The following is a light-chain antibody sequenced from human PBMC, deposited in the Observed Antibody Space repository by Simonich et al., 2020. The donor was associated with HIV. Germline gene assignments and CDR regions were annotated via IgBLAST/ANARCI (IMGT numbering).Light chain of an antibody. CDR1: QSVLYSSNNKNY. V-gene: IGKV4-1*01. Sequence: DIVMTQSPDSLAVSLGERATINCKSSQSVLYSSNNKNYLAWYQQKPGQPPKLLFYWASPRESGVPDRFSGSGSGTDFILTISSLQAEDVAVYYCQQYYSIPPTFGQGTKVEIK. CDR2: WAS. J-gene: IGKJ1*01. CDR3: QQYYSIPPT.